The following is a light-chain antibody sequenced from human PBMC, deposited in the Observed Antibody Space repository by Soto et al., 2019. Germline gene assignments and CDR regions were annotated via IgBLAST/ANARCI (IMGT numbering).Light chain of an antibody. CDR1: QSVGGNY. V-gene: IGKV3-20*01. CDR3: QYHANPPRT. Sequence: EIVLTQSPGTLSLSPGERATLSCRASQSVGGNYLAWYQHKPGQAPRFLIYEASRRASGIPDRFSGSGSGTDFTLTISRLEPEDFAVYYCQYHANPPRTFGQGTKLEI. J-gene: IGKJ2*01. CDR2: EAS.